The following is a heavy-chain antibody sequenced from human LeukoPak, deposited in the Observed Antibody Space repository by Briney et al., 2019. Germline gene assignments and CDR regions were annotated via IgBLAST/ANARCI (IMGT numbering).Heavy chain of an antibody. CDR3: ATWSVGEGGYSYGFDN. D-gene: IGHD5-18*01. J-gene: IGHJ4*02. CDR2: ITSSGTYV. CDR1: GFSFSNFN. V-gene: IGHV3-21*01. Sequence: PGGSLRLSCAASGFSFSNFNMNWVRQAPGKGLEWDSSITSSGTYVYYADSVKGRFSISRDNAQNSLNLQMDSLRVDDTAVYYCATWSVGEGGYSYGFDNWGQGTLVTVSS.